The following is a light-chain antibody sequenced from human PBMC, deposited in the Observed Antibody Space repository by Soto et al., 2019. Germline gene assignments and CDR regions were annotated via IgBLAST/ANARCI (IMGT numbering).Light chain of an antibody. V-gene: IGLV1-40*01. Sequence: QAVVTQPPSVSGAPGQRVTISSTGSSSNIGAGYDGHWYQQLPGTAPKLLIYGNSNRPSGVPDRFSGSKSGTSASLAITGLQAEDEADYYCQSYDSSLSGWVFGGGTKVTVL. CDR1: SSNIGAGYD. CDR3: QSYDSSLSGWV. J-gene: IGLJ3*02. CDR2: GNS.